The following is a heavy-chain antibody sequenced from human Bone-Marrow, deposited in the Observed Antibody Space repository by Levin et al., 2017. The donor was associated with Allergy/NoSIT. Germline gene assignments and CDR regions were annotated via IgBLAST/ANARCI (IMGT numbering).Heavy chain of an antibody. V-gene: IGHV1-69*13. Sequence: ASVKVSCKASGGTFSSIGFSWVRQAPGQGLEWMGGIIPMFGTANYAQKFQDRLTITADESTTTVYMDLGSLRSDDTAFYYCARTKDHSTGYANWYFDLWGRGTLVTVSP. D-gene: IGHD5-12*01. CDR1: GGTFSSIG. CDR3: ARTKDHSTGYANWYFDL. J-gene: IGHJ2*01. CDR2: IIPMFGTA.